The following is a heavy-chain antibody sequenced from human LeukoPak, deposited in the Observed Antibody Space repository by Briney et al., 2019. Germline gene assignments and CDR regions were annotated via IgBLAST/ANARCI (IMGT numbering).Heavy chain of an antibody. CDR3: AWGSSWYGLGY. CDR2: IYYSGST. CDR1: GFTFSSYA. V-gene: IGHV4-38-2*01. D-gene: IGHD6-13*01. Sequence: GSLRLSCAASGFTFSSYAMSWVRQPPGKGLEWIGSIYYSGSTYYNPSLKSRVTISVDTSKNQFSLKLSSVTAADTAVYYCAWGSSWYGLGYWGQGTLVTVSS. J-gene: IGHJ4*02.